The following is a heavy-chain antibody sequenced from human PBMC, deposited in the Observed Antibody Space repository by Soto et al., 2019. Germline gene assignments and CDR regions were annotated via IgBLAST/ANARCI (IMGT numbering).Heavy chain of an antibody. V-gene: IGHV5-10-1*01. Sequence: GESLKISCKGSGYSFTSYWISWVRQMPGKGLEWMGRIDPSDSYTNYSPSFQGHVTISADKSISTAYLQWSSLKASDTAMYYCARHFADFWSGYYYGMDVWGQGTTVTVSS. J-gene: IGHJ6*02. CDR3: ARHFADFWSGYYYGMDV. CDR1: GYSFTSYW. CDR2: IDPSDSYT. D-gene: IGHD3-3*01.